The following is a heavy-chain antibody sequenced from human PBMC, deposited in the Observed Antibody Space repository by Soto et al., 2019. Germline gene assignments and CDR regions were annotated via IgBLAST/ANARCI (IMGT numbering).Heavy chain of an antibody. CDR3: TTGQAVIGRYDFWSGYYGTGAYFDY. Sequence: GGSLRLSCAASGFTFSNAWMSWVRQAPGKGLEWVGRIKSKTDGGTTDYAAPVKGRFTISRDDSKNTRYLQMNSLKTEDTAVYYCTTGQAVIGRYDFWSGYYGTGAYFDYWGQGTLVTVSS. CDR1: GFTFSNAW. D-gene: IGHD3-3*01. CDR2: IKSKTDGGTT. J-gene: IGHJ4*02. V-gene: IGHV3-15*01.